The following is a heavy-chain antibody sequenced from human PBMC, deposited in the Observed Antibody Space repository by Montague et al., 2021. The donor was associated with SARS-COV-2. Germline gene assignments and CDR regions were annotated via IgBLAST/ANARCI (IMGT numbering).Heavy chain of an antibody. V-gene: IGHV4-34*01. CDR3: AGSGGYSYGALDY. D-gene: IGHD5-18*01. Sequence: SETLSLTCVVYAGSFTSNYWSWIRRPPREGLVWSGEINHSGRTTYNPSLKSRVTTSAEASTKQFFSRLNSVTAADAAVYYCAGSGGYSYGALDYWGQGTLVTVSS. CDR2: INHSGRT. J-gene: IGHJ4*02. CDR1: AGSFTSNY.